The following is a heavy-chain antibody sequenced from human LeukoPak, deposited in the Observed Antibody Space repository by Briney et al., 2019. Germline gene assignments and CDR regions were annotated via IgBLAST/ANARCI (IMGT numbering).Heavy chain of an antibody. D-gene: IGHD5-12*01. J-gene: IGHJ2*01. CDR3: ARRVDAFSPSYWYFDL. V-gene: IGHV4-59*01. CDR2: IYYSGST. Sequence: SETLSLTCTVSGGPISSYYWSWIRQPPGKGLEWIGYIYYSGSTNYNPSLKSRVTISVDTSKNQFSLKLSSVTAADTAVYYCARRVDAFSPSYWYFDLWGRGTLVTVSS. CDR1: GGPISSYY.